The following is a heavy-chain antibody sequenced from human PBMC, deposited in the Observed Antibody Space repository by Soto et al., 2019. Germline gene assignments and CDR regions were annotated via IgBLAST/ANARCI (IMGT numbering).Heavy chain of an antibody. V-gene: IGHV3-30*18. CDR1: GFTFSSYG. CDR2: ISYDGSNK. D-gene: IGHD3-3*01. Sequence: GGSLRLSCAASGFTFSSYGMHWVRQAPGKGLEWVAVISYDGSNKYYADSVKGRFTISRDNSKNTLYLQMNSLRAEDTAVYYCAKDGPFYDFWSGSPGLSFFDYWGQGTLVTVSS. J-gene: IGHJ4*02. CDR3: AKDGPFYDFWSGSPGLSFFDY.